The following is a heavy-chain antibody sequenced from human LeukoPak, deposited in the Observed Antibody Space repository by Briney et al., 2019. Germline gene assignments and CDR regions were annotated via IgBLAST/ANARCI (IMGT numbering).Heavy chain of an antibody. CDR2: ISSPGTSI. V-gene: IGHV3-11*01. Sequence: PGGSLRLSCAASGFTFSDYYMSWIRQAPGKGLEWVSYISSPGTSIFYADSVKSRFTVSRDNTKNSLFLQMNSLRVEDTAVYYCARVSPYYYGAGPYYVIYWGQGTLVTVSS. D-gene: IGHD3-10*01. CDR3: ARVSPYYYGAGPYYVIY. CDR1: GFTFSDYY. J-gene: IGHJ4*02.